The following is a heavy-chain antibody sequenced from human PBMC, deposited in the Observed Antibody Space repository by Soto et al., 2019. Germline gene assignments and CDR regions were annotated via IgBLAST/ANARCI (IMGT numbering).Heavy chain of an antibody. CDR1: GDSVSSNSAA. J-gene: IGHJ6*03. CDR3: ARDPIISQGYYYYYMDV. CDR2: TYYRSKWYN. D-gene: IGHD3-10*01. V-gene: IGHV6-1*01. Sequence: PSQTLSLTCAISGDSVSSNSAAWNWIRQSPSRGLEWLGRTYYRSKWYNDYAVSVKSRITINPDTSKNQFSLQLNSVTPEDTAVYYCARDPIISQGYYYYYMDVWGKGTTVTVSS.